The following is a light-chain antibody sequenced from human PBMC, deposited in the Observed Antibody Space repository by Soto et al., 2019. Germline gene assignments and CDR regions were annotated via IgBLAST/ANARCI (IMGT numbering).Light chain of an antibody. CDR2: EVT. J-gene: IGLJ1*01. CDR3: SSFVSTSTLPYV. V-gene: IGLV2-14*01. Sequence: QSVLTQPASVSGSPGQSITISCTGTSSDVGGYNYVSWYQQHPGKAPKLMLYEVTNRPSGISHRFSGSKSGNTASLTITGLQAEDEADYYCSSFVSTSTLPYVFGTGTKLTVL. CDR1: SSDVGGYNY.